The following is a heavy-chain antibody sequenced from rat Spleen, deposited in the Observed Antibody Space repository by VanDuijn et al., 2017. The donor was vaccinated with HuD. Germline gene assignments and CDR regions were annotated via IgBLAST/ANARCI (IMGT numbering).Heavy chain of an antibody. D-gene: IGHD1-4*01. Sequence: EVELVESGGGLVQPGTSLKLSCVASGFTFNNYWLSWVRQTPGKGLDWVASITKDGGSPFYRDSVKGRFTVSRDNEQNTLYLQMNSLRSEDTATYYCARHTRVFWFAYWGQGTLVTVSS. CDR2: ITKDGGSP. J-gene: IGHJ3*01. V-gene: IGHV5-31*01. CDR3: ARHTRVFWFAY. CDR1: GFTFNNYW.